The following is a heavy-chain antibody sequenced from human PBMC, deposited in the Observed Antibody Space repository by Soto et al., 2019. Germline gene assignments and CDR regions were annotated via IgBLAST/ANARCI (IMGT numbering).Heavy chain of an antibody. CDR1: GFIFSNYG. CDR2: ISESGGST. V-gene: IGHV3-23*01. Sequence: EVQLLESGGDLVQAGGSLRLSCAASGFIFSNYGMNWVRQAPGKGLEWVSSISESGGSTYYADSVKGRFTLSRDNSKNTLYLQVDSLRPDDTAVYYCARRSYCSSTSCDKFFDYWGQGTLVTVSS. J-gene: IGHJ4*02. CDR3: ARRSYCSSTSCDKFFDY. D-gene: IGHD2-2*02.